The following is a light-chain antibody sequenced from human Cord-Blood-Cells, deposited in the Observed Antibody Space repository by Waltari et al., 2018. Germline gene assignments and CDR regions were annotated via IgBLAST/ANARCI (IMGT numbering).Light chain of an antibody. J-gene: IGKJ5*01. CDR1: QSVSSD. CDR2: EAS. V-gene: IGKV3-11*01. Sequence: EIVLTQSPATLSLSPGERATLACRASQSVSSDLACYQQKPGQAPRLLIYEASNRATGIPARFICSGSGSDFSLTISSLEPEDFSVYYCQQRSNWPPITFGQGTRLEIK. CDR3: QQRSNWPPIT.